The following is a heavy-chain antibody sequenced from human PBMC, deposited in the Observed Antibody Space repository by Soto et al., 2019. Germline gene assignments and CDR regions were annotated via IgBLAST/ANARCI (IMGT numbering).Heavy chain of an antibody. CDR1: GYTFTSYG. J-gene: IGHJ4*02. D-gene: IGHD4-17*01. CDR3: ARDSYGESSKYFDY. Sequence: GASVKVSCKASGYTFTSYGISWVRQAPGQGLEWMGWISAYNGNTNYAQKLQGRVTMTTDTSTSTAYMELRSLRSDDTAVYYCARDSYGESSKYFDYWGQGTLVTVSS. V-gene: IGHV1-18*01. CDR2: ISAYNGNT.